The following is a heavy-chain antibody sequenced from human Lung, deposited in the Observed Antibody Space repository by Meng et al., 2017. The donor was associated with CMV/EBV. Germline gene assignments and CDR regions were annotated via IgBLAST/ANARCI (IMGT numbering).Heavy chain of an antibody. CDR3: ASFPPPGKQWLVTDY. Sequence: SGPGLVNPSGALPLTCAVSGGSISSSNWWSWVRQPPGKGLEWIGEIYHSGSTNYNPSLKSRVTISVDKSKNQFSLKLSSVTAADTAVYYCASFPPPGKQWLVTDYWGQGTLVTVSS. CDR2: IYHSGST. J-gene: IGHJ4*02. D-gene: IGHD6-19*01. V-gene: IGHV4-4*02. CDR1: GGSISSSNW.